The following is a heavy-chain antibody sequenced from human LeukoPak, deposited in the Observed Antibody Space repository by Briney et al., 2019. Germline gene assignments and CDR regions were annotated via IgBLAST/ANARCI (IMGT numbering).Heavy chain of an antibody. CDR1: GSGFTCNN. CDR2: TNPSGGST. Sequence: ASGTLSCTGSGSGFTCNNMHRVRHRPGPGLERVGITNPSGGSTSYAQKFQGRVTITKDTSTSTVYMELSSLRSEDTAVYYCARGEHRAIVYFDYWGQGTLVTVSS. CDR3: ARGEHRAIVYFDY. D-gene: IGHD3-16*02. V-gene: IGHV1-46*01. J-gene: IGHJ4*02.